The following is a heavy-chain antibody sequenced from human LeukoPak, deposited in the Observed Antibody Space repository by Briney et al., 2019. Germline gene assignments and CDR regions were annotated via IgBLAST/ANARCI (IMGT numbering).Heavy chain of an antibody. Sequence: GGSLRLSCTTSGFAFDDFAMSWVRQPAGKGLEWVGFIRRRAYGGAAEYAAAVKGRFIISRDDSKGIAYLQMNSLKTEDTAVYYCSRNGLVDFDYWGQGSRVIVSP. V-gene: IGHV3-49*04. CDR2: IRRRAYGGAA. CDR3: SRNGLVDFDY. CDR1: GFAFDDFA. J-gene: IGHJ4*02.